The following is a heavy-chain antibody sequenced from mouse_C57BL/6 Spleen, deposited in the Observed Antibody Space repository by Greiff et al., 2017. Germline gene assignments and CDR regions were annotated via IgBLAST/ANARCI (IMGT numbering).Heavy chain of an antibody. Sequence: QVQLQQPGAELVKPGASVKLSCKASGYTFTSYWMQWVKQRPGQGLEWIGEIDPSDSYTNYNQKFKGKATLTVDTSSSTAYMQLSSLTSEDSAVYYCARSMESNYWYFDVWGTGTTVTVSS. CDR1: GYTFTSYW. J-gene: IGHJ1*03. CDR3: ARSMESNYWYFDV. V-gene: IGHV1-50*01. CDR2: IDPSDSYT. D-gene: IGHD2-10*02.